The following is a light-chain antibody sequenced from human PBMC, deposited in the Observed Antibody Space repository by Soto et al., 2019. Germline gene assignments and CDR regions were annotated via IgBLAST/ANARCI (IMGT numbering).Light chain of an antibody. CDR1: QSISSW. Sequence: DIQMTHSPSTLSASVGDRVTITFRASQSISSWLAWYQRKPGKAPKLLIYDASNLDSGVPSRFSGGGSGTEFSLTISNLQPDDSATYYCQQYENYWTFGQGTKVDIK. CDR2: DAS. J-gene: IGKJ1*01. CDR3: QQYENYWT. V-gene: IGKV1-5*01.